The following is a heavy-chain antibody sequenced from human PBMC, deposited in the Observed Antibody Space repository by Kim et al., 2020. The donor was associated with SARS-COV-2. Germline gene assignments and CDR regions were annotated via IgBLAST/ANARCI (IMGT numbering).Heavy chain of an antibody. D-gene: IGHD6-13*01. CDR2: ISSSSSYI. CDR3: ARVAGYSSSWYSYYYGMDV. J-gene: IGHJ6*02. V-gene: IGHV3-21*01. CDR1: GFTFSSYS. Sequence: GGSLRLSCAASGFTFSSYSMNWVRQAPGKGLEWVSSISSSSSYIYYADSVKGRFTISRDNAKNSLYLQMNSLRAEDTAVYYCARVAGYSSSWYSYYYGMDVWGQGTTVTVSS.